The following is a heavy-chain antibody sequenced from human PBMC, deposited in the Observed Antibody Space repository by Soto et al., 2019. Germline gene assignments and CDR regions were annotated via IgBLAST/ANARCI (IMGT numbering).Heavy chain of an antibody. CDR1: GFTFSSYW. CDR3: ARDDCISTSCYVSY. D-gene: IGHD2-2*01. CDR2: IKSDGSGT. Sequence: GGSLRLSCAASGFTFSSYWMHWVRQAPGKGLVWVSRIKSDGSGTYYADSVKGRLTMTTDTSTSTAYMELRSLRSDDTAVYYCARDDCISTSCYVSYWGQGTLVTVSS. V-gene: IGHV3-74*01. J-gene: IGHJ4*02.